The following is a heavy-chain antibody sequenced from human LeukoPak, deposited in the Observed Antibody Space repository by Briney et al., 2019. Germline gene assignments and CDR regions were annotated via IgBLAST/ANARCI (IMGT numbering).Heavy chain of an antibody. Sequence: SGGSLRLSCTASGLSLNNYAMSWVRQVPGKGLEWVSASSSSDDGKLYAESVRGRFTISRDTSKNTVYLQMNSLRVEDAGVYYCAKAPVTSCRGAFCYPFDYWGHGTLVTVSS. J-gene: IGHJ4*01. CDR3: AKAPVTSCRGAFCYPFDY. CDR2: SSSSDDGK. CDR1: GLSLNNYA. V-gene: IGHV3-23*01. D-gene: IGHD2-21*01.